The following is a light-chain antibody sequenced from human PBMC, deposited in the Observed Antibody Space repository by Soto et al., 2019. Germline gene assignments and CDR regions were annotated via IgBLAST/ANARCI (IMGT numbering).Light chain of an antibody. J-gene: IGKJ3*01. CDR1: QSVSSN. Sequence: EIVMTQSPGTLSVSPGERATLSCRASQSVSSNLAWYQQKPGQAPRLLIYGASTRATSIPARFSGSGSGTEFTLTISTLQSEDFAVYYCQQYDNWPPFTFGPGTKVDIK. V-gene: IGKV3-15*01. CDR2: GAS. CDR3: QQYDNWPPFT.